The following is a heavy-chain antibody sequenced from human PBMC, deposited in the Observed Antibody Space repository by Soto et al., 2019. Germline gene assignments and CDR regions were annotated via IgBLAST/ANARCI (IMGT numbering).Heavy chain of an antibody. D-gene: IGHD3-10*01. CDR3: ATSNYGERD. CDR1: GFTLSGYG. V-gene: IGHV3-23*01. CDR2: VSGSGDST. Sequence: ELQVLESGGGLVQPGGSLRLTCAASGFTLSGYGMSWVRQAPGKGLEWVSVVSGSGDSTYYTDSVKGRFTISRDSSKNTVGLQMNSLRAEDTAVYYCATSNYGERDWGQGTLVTVSS. J-gene: IGHJ4*02.